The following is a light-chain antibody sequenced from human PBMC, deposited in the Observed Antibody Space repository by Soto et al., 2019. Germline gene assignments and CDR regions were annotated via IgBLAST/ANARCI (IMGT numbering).Light chain of an antibody. Sequence: EIVLTQSPGTLSLSPGERATLSCRASQSVSSNYLAWYQHKPGQAPRLLIYGASSGATGIPARFSGSGSGADFTLTINGLEPEDFAVYFCQPYGSSPLTFGGGTKVEMK. CDR1: QSVSSNY. CDR2: GAS. J-gene: IGKJ4*01. CDR3: QPYGSSPLT. V-gene: IGKV3-20*01.